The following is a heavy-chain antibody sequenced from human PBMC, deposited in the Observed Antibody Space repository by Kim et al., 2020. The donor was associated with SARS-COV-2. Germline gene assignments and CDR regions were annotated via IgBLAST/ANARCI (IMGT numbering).Heavy chain of an antibody. CDR2: ISWNSGSI. V-gene: IGHV3-9*01. CDR1: GFTFDDYA. Sequence: GGSLRLSCAASGFTFDDYAMHWVRQAPGKGLEWVSGISWNSGSIGYADSVKGRFTISRDNAKNSLYLQMNSLRAEDTALYYCAKGDYYYGSGSYYPHIDYWGQGTLVTVSS. J-gene: IGHJ4*02. CDR3: AKGDYYYGSGSYYPHIDY. D-gene: IGHD3-10*01.